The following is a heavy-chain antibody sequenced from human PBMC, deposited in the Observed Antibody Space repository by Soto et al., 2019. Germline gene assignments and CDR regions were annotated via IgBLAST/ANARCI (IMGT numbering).Heavy chain of an antibody. J-gene: IGHJ6*02. V-gene: IGHV4-61*01. CDR2: IYYSGST. D-gene: IGHD3-10*01. Sequence: SETLSLTCTVSGGSVSSGSYYWSWIRQPPGKGLEWIGYIYYSGSTNYNPSLKSRVTISVDTSKNQFSLKLSSVTAADTAVYYCARDLLGRRITMVRGVINPYYYYYGMDVWGQGTTVTVSS. CDR3: ARDLLGRRITMVRGVINPYYYYYGMDV. CDR1: GGSVSSGSYY.